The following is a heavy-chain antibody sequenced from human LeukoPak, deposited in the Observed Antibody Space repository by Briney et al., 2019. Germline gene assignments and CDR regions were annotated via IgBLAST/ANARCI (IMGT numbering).Heavy chain of an antibody. J-gene: IGHJ5*02. D-gene: IGHD5-18*01. Sequence: SGTLSLTCAVSGGSISSSNWWSWVRQPPGKGLEWIGEIYHSGSTNYNPSLKSRVTISVDKSKNLFSLKLSSVTAADTAVYYCARGGYSYGYFDWFDPWGQGTLVTVSS. CDR1: GGSISSSNW. CDR2: IYHSGST. V-gene: IGHV4-4*02. CDR3: ARGGYSYGYFDWFDP.